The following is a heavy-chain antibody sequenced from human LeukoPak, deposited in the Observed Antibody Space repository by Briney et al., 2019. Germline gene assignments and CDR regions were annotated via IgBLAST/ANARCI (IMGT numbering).Heavy chain of an antibody. Sequence: GASVKVSCKASGYTFTSYGISWVRQAPGQGLEWMGRIIPILGIANYAQKFQGRVTITADKSTSTAYMELRSLRSEDTAVYYCASVGLPLRYFDWLHLDYWGQGTLVTVSS. CDR2: IIPILGIA. CDR3: ASVGLPLRYFDWLHLDY. V-gene: IGHV1-69*04. D-gene: IGHD3-9*01. J-gene: IGHJ4*02. CDR1: GYTFTSYG.